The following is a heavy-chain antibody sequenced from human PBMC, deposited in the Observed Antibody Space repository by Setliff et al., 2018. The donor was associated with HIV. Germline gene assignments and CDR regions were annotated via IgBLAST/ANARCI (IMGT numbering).Heavy chain of an antibody. CDR1: GGTSSTHA. D-gene: IGHD4-4*01. CDR3: AREGLLVTKVGGAYWYHGMDV. V-gene: IGHV1-69*10. Sequence: SVKVSCKASGGTSSTHAINWVRQAPGQGLEWMGQIISILDITSYTQKLQGRVSITADKSTSTFYMELTGLRSEDTAVYYCAREGLLVTKVGGAYWYHGMDVWGQGTTVTVSS. CDR2: IISILDIT. J-gene: IGHJ6*02.